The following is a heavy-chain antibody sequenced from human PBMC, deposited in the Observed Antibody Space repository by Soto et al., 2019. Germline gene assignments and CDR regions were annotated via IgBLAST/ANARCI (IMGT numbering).Heavy chain of an antibody. CDR3: AKDTGWLVQYVFEY. J-gene: IGHJ4*02. V-gene: IGHV3-23*01. D-gene: IGHD6-19*01. CDR1: GFTFSSYA. Sequence: EVQVLESGGGFVQPGGSLRLSCAASGFTFSSYAMSWVRQAPGKGLEWVSAISGSGDSTYYADSVKGRFTISRDNSKNTLYLQMNSLRAEDTALYYCAKDTGWLVQYVFEYWGQGTLVTVSS. CDR2: ISGSGDST.